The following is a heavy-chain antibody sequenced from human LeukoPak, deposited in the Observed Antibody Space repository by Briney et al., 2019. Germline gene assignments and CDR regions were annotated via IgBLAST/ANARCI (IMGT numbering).Heavy chain of an antibody. Sequence: ASVKVSCKASGYTFTNNYMHWVRQAPGQGLEWMGIINPSGDNTWYAQKFQGRVTLTRDMATSTDYMEVSSLRSEDTAVYYCARDTYYYGSGSYGGNWFDPWGQGTLVTVSS. J-gene: IGHJ5*02. V-gene: IGHV1-46*01. CDR2: INPSGDNT. D-gene: IGHD3-10*01. CDR3: ARDTYYYGSGSYGGNWFDP. CDR1: GYTFTNNY.